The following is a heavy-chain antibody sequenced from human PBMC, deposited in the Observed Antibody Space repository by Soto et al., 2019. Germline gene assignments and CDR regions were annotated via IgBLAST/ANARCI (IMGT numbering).Heavy chain of an antibody. Sequence: QVQLVQSGAEVKKPGSSVKVSCKASGGTFSSYTISWVRQAPGQGLEWMGRIIPILGIANYAQKFQGRVTIHADNTTGTAYLELSSLRSEDTAVYYCAMEYCSSTSCYRDYWGQGTLVTVSS. CDR1: GGTFSSYT. CDR3: AMEYCSSTSCYRDY. J-gene: IGHJ4*02. CDR2: IIPILGIA. D-gene: IGHD2-2*02. V-gene: IGHV1-69*02.